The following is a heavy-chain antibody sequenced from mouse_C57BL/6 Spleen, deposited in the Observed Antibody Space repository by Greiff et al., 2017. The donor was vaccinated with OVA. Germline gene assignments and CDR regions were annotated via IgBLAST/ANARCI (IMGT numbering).Heavy chain of an antibody. D-gene: IGHD2-3*01. Sequence: VQLQQSGPELVKPGASVKISCKASGYTFTDYYMNWVKQSHGKSLEWIGDINPNNGGTSYNQKFKGKATLTVDKSSSTAYMELRSLTSEDSAVYYCVGDGYYADYWGQGTTLTVSS. CDR2: INPNNGGT. CDR3: VGDGYYADY. J-gene: IGHJ2*01. V-gene: IGHV1-26*01. CDR1: GYTFTDYY.